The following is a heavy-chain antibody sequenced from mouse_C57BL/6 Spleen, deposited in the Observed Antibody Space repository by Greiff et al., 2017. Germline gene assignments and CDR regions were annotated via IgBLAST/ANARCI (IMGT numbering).Heavy chain of an antibody. Sequence: QVQLQQSGPGLVQPSQSLSITCTVPGFSLTSYGVHWVRQSPGKGLEWLGVIWRGGSTDYNAAFMSRLSIAKDNSKSQVFFKMNSLQADDTAIYYCAKGRAYYSNAMDYWGQGTSVTVSS. V-gene: IGHV2-5*01. CDR2: IWRGGST. CDR3: AKGRAYYSNAMDY. CDR1: GFSLTSYG. D-gene: IGHD2-5*01. J-gene: IGHJ4*01.